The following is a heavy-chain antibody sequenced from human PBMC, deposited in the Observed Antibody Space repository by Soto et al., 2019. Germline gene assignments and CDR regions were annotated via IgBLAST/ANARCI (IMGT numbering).Heavy chain of an antibody. Sequence: SETLSLTCTVSGGSISSYHWTWIRQPPGKGLEWIGDIYRSGDTNYNPSLKSRLTISVDTSNNRFSLRLSSVTAADTAVYYCAKEMGFCTTTSCHAGPLYYYMDVWGKGTTVTVSS. CDR2: IYRSGDT. J-gene: IGHJ6*03. CDR3: AKEMGFCTTTSCHAGPLYYYMDV. V-gene: IGHV4-59*01. CDR1: GGSISSYH. D-gene: IGHD2-2*01.